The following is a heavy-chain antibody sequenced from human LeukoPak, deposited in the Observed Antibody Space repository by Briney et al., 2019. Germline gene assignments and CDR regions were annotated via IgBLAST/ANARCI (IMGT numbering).Heavy chain of an antibody. D-gene: IGHD3-10*01. Sequence: GGSLRLSCAASGFIFSDYYMSWIRQAPGKGLEWVSYISSSANTIYYADSVKGRFTISRDNAKKSLYLQMNSLRAEDTAVYYCARDGGTMVRGVRAFDIWGQGTMVTVSS. CDR2: ISSSANTI. V-gene: IGHV3-11*01. J-gene: IGHJ3*02. CDR1: GFIFSDYY. CDR3: ARDGGTMVRGVRAFDI.